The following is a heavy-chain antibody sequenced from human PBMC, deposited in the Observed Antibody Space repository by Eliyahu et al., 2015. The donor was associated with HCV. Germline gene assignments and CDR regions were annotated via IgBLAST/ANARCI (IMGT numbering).Heavy chain of an antibody. J-gene: IGHJ5*02. CDR3: ARAKYHYDSSGDNWFDP. CDR2: INPSGGST. CDR1: GYTFTSYY. Sequence: QVQLVQSGAEVKKPGASVKFSCKASGYTFTSYYMHWVRQAPGQGLEWMGIINPSGGSTSYAQKFQGRVTMTRDTSTSTVYMELSSLRSEDTAVYYCARAKYHYDSSGDNWFDPWGQGTLVTVSS. V-gene: IGHV1-46*01. D-gene: IGHD3-22*01.